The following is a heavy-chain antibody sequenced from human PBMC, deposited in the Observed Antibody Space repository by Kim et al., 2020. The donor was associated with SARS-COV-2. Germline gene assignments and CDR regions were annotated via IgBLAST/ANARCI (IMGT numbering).Heavy chain of an antibody. V-gene: IGHV3-30*02. J-gene: IGHJ4*02. Sequence: YADSLKGRFTISRDNSKNTLYLQMNSLNTEDTGVYYCAKSRVTRSASSDYWGQGTLVTVSS. D-gene: IGHD2-2*01. CDR3: AKSRVTRSASSDY.